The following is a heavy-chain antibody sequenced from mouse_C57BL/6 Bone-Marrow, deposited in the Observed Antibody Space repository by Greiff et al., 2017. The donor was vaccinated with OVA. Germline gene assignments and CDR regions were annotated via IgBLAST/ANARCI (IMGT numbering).Heavy chain of an antibody. V-gene: IGHV1-15*01. Sequence: QVQLKESGAELVRPGASVTLSCKASGYTFTDYEMHWVKQTPVHGLEWIGAIDPETGGTAYNQKFKGKAILTADKSSSTAYMELRSLTSEDSAVYYCTVGGTSPAYWGQGTLVTVSA. CDR1: GYTFTDYE. CDR2: IDPETGGT. CDR3: TVGGTSPAY. J-gene: IGHJ3*01.